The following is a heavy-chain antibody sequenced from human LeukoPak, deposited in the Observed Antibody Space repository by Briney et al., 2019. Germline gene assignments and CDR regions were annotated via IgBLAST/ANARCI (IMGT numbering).Heavy chain of an antibody. D-gene: IGHD2-2*01. CDR2: VSPNGYTK. CDR3: ARGVPAAISDWYFDL. Sequence: GGSLRLSCAASGFTFSSYWMSWVRQTPGKGLEWVSYVSPNGYTKHYADAVKGRFTISRDNAKDSLYLQMNSLRAEDTAVYYCARGVPAAISDWYFDLWGRGTLVTVSS. V-gene: IGHV3-48*01. CDR1: GFTFSSYW. J-gene: IGHJ2*01.